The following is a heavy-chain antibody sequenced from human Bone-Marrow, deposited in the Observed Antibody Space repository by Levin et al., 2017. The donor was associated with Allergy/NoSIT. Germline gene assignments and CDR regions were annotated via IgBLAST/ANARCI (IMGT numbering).Heavy chain of an antibody. V-gene: IGHV3-30-3*01. Sequence: PGGSLRLSCAASGFTFSSYAMHWVRQAPGKGLEWVAVISYDGSNKYYADSVKGRFTISRDNSKNTLYLQMNSLRAEDTAVYYCARDHYYDSSGYYFYPHDYYGMDVWGQGTTVTVSS. D-gene: IGHD3-22*01. CDR3: ARDHYYDSSGYYFYPHDYYGMDV. CDR2: ISYDGSNK. CDR1: GFTFSSYA. J-gene: IGHJ6*02.